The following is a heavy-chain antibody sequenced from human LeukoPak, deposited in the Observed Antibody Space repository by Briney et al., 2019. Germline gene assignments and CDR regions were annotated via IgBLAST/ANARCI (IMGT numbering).Heavy chain of an antibody. V-gene: IGHV3-23*01. CDR1: GFTFSTYS. Sequence: GGCLRLSCAASGFTFSTYSMSWVRQAPGKGLEWVSAISGSGGSTYYADSVKGRFTISRDNSKNTLYLQMNSLRAEDTAVYYCAKKGYYYDSSGYYYFDYWGQGTLVTVSS. CDR2: ISGSGGST. CDR3: AKKGYYYDSSGYYYFDY. J-gene: IGHJ4*02. D-gene: IGHD3-22*01.